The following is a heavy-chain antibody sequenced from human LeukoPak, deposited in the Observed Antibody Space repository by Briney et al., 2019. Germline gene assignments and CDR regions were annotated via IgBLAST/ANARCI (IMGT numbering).Heavy chain of an antibody. CDR3: ARAPLHDSSGHYYPH. D-gene: IGHD3-22*01. V-gene: IGHV1-3*01. J-gene: IGHJ1*01. CDR2: INGGNGDA. Sequence: AAVQVSCKTSGYTFTDYGMHWVRQAPGQRLEWMGWINGGNGDAKYSQNFQGRVTIIRDTSASTAYMELSSLRSEDTAVYYCARAPLHDSSGHYYPHWGQGTLVIVSS. CDR1: GYTFTDYG.